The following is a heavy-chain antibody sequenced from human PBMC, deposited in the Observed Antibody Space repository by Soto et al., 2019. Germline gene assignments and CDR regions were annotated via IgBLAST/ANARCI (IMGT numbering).Heavy chain of an antibody. CDR2: IFYSGTT. CDR1: GDSISSADYY. V-gene: IGHV4-30-4*01. J-gene: IGHJ6*02. CDR3: ARELWVEPELYYYGMDV. D-gene: IGHD1-1*01. Sequence: SETLSLTCTVSGDSISSADYYWSWIRQTPGKGLEWIGHIFYSGTTYYNPSLKSRLTISVDTSKNHFSLRLTSVTAADTAVYYCARELWVEPELYYYGMDVWGQGTTVTVSS.